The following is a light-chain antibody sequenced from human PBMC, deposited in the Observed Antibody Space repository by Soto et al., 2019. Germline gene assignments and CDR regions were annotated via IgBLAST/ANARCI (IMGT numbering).Light chain of an antibody. CDR1: RSNIGAGYD. Sequence: QSVLTQPPSVSGAPGQRVTISCTGSRSNIGAGYDVHWYQQLPGTAPKLLIHGDSNRPSGVPDRFSGSKSGTSASLAITGLQAEDEADYYCQSYDSSLSVLYVFGTGTKLT. CDR2: GDS. CDR3: QSYDSSLSVLYV. V-gene: IGLV1-40*01. J-gene: IGLJ1*01.